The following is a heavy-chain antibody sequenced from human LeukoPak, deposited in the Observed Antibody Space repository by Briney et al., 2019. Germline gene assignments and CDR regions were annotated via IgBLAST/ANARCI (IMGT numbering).Heavy chain of an antibody. D-gene: IGHD5-18*01. V-gene: IGHV1-46*01. Sequence: ASVKVSCKASGYTFTSYYMHWVRQAPGQGLEWMGIINPSGGSTSYAQKFQGRVTMTRDTSTSTVYMELSSLRSEDTAVYYCARGNGGYSYGFYYYYGMDVWGQGTTVTVSS. J-gene: IGHJ6*02. CDR2: INPSGGST. CDR1: GYTFTSYY. CDR3: ARGNGGYSYGFYYYYGMDV.